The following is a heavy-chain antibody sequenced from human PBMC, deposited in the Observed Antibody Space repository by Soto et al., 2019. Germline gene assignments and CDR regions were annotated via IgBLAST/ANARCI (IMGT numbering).Heavy chain of an antibody. CDR2: ISAYNGNT. CDR1: GYTFTSYG. J-gene: IGHJ6*02. V-gene: IGHV1-18*04. Sequence: QVPLVQSGAEVKKPGASVKVSCKASGYTFTSYGISWVRQAPGQGLEWMGWISAYNGNTNYAQKLQGRVTMTTDTSTSTGYMELRSLRADATAVDYCARDGVYGGDDPYGMDVWVQGATVT. D-gene: IGHD5-12*01. CDR3: ARDGVYGGDDPYGMDV.